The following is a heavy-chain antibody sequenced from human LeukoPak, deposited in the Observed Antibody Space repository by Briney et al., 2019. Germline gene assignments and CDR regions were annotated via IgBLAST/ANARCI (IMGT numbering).Heavy chain of an antibody. CDR3: ARVPTYGDYDYYFDY. J-gene: IGHJ4*02. CDR2: INAGNGNT. D-gene: IGHD4-17*01. Sequence: ASVKVSCKASGYTFTSYAMQWVRQAPGQRLEWMGWINAGNGNTKYSQKFQGRVTIIRDTSASTAYMELSSLGSEDTAVYYSARVPTYGDYDYYFDYWGQGTLVTVSS. V-gene: IGHV1-3*01. CDR1: GYTFTSYA.